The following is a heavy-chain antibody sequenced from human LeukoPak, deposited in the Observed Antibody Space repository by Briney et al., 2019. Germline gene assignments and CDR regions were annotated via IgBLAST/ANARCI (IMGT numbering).Heavy chain of an antibody. CDR3: ARVEYSNLQPFDY. CDR1: GYTFTSYG. CDR2: ISAYNGNT. D-gene: IGHD4-11*01. Sequence: ASVKVSCKASGYTFTSYGISWVRQAPGQGLEWMGWISAYNGNTSYAQKFQGKVTMTTDTSTSTAFMELRSLRSDDTAVYYCARVEYSNLQPFDYWGQGTLVTVSS. V-gene: IGHV1-18*01. J-gene: IGHJ4*02.